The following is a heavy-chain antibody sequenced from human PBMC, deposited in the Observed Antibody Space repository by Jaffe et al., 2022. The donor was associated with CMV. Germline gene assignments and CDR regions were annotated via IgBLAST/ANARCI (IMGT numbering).Heavy chain of an antibody. J-gene: IGHJ6*03. V-gene: IGHV3-48*03. CDR3: ARDMGLRFLEWLWHMDV. D-gene: IGHD3-3*01. CDR1: GFTFSSYE. CDR2: ISSSGSTI. Sequence: EVQLVESGGGLVQPGGSLRLSCAASGFTFSSYEMNWVRQAPGKGLEWVSYISSSGSTIYYADSVKGRFTISRDNAKNSLYLQMNSLRAEDTAVYYCARDMGLRFLEWLWHMDVWGKGTTVTVSS.